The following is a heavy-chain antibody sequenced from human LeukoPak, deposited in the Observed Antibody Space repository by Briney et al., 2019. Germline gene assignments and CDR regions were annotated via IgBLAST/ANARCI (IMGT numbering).Heavy chain of an antibody. D-gene: IGHD6-13*01. CDR3: ASGQYSSSWDRRGVFYYYMDV. CDR1: GDSISSYY. V-gene: IGHV4-59*01. J-gene: IGHJ6*03. Sequence: SETLSLTCTVSGDSISSYYWSWIRQPPGQGLEWIAYIYYSGSTNYNPSLKSRVTISVDTSKNQFSLKLSSVTAADTAVYYCASGQYSSSWDRRGVFYYYMDVWGKGTTVTVSS. CDR2: IYYSGST.